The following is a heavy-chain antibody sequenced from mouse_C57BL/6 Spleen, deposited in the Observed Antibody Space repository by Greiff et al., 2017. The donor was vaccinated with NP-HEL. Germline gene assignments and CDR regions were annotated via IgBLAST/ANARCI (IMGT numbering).Heavy chain of an antibody. CDR3: ARYYGNWYLDV. J-gene: IGHJ1*03. Sequence: EVQLVESGGGLVQPGGSLSLSCAASGFTFTDYYMSWVRQPPGKALEWFGFIRNKANGYTTEYSASVKGRFTISRDTSQSILYLQMNARRAEDSATYYCARYYGNWYLDVWGTGTTVTVSS. CDR1: GFTFTDYY. V-gene: IGHV7-3*01. D-gene: IGHD2-1*01. CDR2: IRNKANGYTT.